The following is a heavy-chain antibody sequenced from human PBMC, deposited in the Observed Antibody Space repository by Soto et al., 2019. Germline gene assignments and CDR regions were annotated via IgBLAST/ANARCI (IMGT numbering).Heavy chain of an antibody. CDR1: GGTFSSYA. Sequence: ASVKVSCKASGGTFSSYAISWVRQAPGQGLEWMGGIIPIFGTANYAQKFQGRVTITADESTSTAYMELSSLRSEDTAVYYCARELGYCSSTRCPTDAFDIWGQGTMVTVSS. CDR3: ARELGYCSSTRCPTDAFDI. D-gene: IGHD2-2*01. CDR2: IIPIFGTA. J-gene: IGHJ3*02. V-gene: IGHV1-69*13.